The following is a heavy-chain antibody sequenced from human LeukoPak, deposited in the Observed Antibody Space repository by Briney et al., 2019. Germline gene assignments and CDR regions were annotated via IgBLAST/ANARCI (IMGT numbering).Heavy chain of an antibody. J-gene: IGHJ6*03. CDR3: ARARRGYANYYYYYYMDV. D-gene: IGHD6-25*01. CDR2: ISGSGGST. Sequence: GGSLRLSCAASGFTFRDYDMTWIRQAPGKGLEWVSAISGSGGSTYYADSVKGRFTMSRDNSKNTLYLQMNSLRAEDTAVYYCARARRGYANYYYYYYMDVWGKGTTVTISS. CDR1: GFTFRDYD. V-gene: IGHV3-23*01.